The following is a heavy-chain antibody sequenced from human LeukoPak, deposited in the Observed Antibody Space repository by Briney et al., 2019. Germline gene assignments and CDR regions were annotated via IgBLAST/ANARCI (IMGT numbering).Heavy chain of an antibody. J-gene: IGHJ5*02. CDR2: ISYDGSNK. V-gene: IGHV3-30*03. CDR1: GFTFDTYW. CDR3: ARGGAASFDP. D-gene: IGHD1-26*01. Sequence: GGSLRLSCAASGFTFDTYWMHWVRQAPGKGLEWVAVISYDGSNKYYADSVKGRFTIPRDNSKNTLCLQMNSLRVEDTALYYCARGGAASFDPWGQGTLVTVSS.